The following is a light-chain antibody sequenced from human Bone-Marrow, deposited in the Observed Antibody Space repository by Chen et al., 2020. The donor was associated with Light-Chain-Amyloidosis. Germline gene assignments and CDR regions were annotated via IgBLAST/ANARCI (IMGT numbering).Light chain of an antibody. CDR3: QVWDRSSDRPV. V-gene: IGLV3-21*02. CDR1: NIGSTS. CDR2: DDS. Sequence: SYVLTQPSSVSVAPGQTATIACGGNNIGSTSVHWYQQTPGQAPLLVVYDDSDRPSGIPERWSGSNSGTTATLTSSRVEAGDEADCYCQVWDRSSDRPVFGGGTKLTVL. J-gene: IGLJ3*02.